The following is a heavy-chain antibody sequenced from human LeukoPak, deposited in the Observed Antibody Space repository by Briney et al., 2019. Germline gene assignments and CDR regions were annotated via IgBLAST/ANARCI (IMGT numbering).Heavy chain of an antibody. V-gene: IGHV3-21*01. CDR3: ARVFAYASTWYPIDY. J-gene: IGHJ4*03. CDR2: ISSSTNYI. D-gene: IGHD6-13*01. CDR1: GFTFSSYS. Sequence: GGSLRLSCAASGFTFSSYSMNWVRQAPGKGLEWVSSISSSTNYIYYTDSVKGRFTISRDNAKNSLYLQMNSLRAEDTALYYCARVFAYASTWYPIDYWGQGTTVTVSS.